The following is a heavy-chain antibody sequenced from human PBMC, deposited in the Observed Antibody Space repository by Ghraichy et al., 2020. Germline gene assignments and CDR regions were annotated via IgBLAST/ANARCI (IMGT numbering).Heavy chain of an antibody. Sequence: ASVKVSCKASGYIFTTYAMNWVRQAPGQGLEWMGWINMNTGNPAYAQGFTGRFAFSLDTSVSTAFLHISSLEVEDTAIYYCARDPFFGLDVWCQGTMVTVSS. V-gene: IGHV7-4-1*02. J-gene: IGHJ3*01. CDR2: INMNTGNP. CDR3: ARDPFFGLDV. D-gene: IGHD3-3*01. CDR1: GYIFTTYA.